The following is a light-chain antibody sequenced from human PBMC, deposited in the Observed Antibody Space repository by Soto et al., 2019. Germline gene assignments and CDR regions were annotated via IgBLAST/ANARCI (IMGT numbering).Light chain of an antibody. J-gene: IGKJ1*01. CDR1: LNVFFSSGRKNY. CDR3: QQYYHTQS. CDR2: WAS. Sequence: DIVLIQSPAYLAVSLGEGATINCNSSLNVFFSSGRKNYLAWYQKKPGQPPKLLIYWASTRASGVPERFVGSGSATDFTLAITSLQAEDVAVYYCQQYYHTQSFGQGTKVDIK. V-gene: IGKV4-1*01.